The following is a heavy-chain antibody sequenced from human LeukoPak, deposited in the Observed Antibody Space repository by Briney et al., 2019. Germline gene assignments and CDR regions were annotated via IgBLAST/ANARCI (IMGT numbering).Heavy chain of an antibody. CDR3: ARDGRWELLPFGMDV. CDR2: ISDSSSTI. CDR1: RFTFSTYS. Sequence: TGGYLRLSCSASRFTFSTYSMNWVRQAPGKGLEWVSHISDSSSTIYYADSVKGRFTISRDNAKNSLYLQMNSLRDEDTAVYYCARDGRWELLPFGMDVWGQGTTVIVSS. D-gene: IGHD1-26*01. J-gene: IGHJ6*02. V-gene: IGHV3-48*02.